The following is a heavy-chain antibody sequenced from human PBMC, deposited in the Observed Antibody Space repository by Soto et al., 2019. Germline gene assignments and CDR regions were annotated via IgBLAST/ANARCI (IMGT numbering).Heavy chain of an antibody. J-gene: IGHJ4*02. D-gene: IGHD3-22*01. CDR3: AKDRYYYDSSGYRSMIDY. Sequence: PLRLSCAATGFTFSSDAMSWVRQAPGKGLEWVSATSGSGGSTYYADSVKGRFTISRDNPKNTLYLQMNSLRAEDTAVYYCAKDRYYYDSSGYRSMIDYWGQGTLVTVSS. CDR1: GFTFSSDA. CDR2: TSGSGGST. V-gene: IGHV3-23*01.